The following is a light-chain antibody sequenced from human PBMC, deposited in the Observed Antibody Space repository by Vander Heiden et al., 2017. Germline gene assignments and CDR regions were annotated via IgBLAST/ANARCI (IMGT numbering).Light chain of an antibody. Sequence: DLQLPRSPSSLSASVGDRVTITCQASQDISNYLNWYQQKPGKAPKLLIYDASNLETGVPSRFSGSGSGTDFTFTISSLQPEDIATYYCQQYDNLPLTFGGGTKVEIK. V-gene: IGKV1-33*01. CDR3: QQYDNLPLT. CDR2: DAS. CDR1: QDISNY. J-gene: IGKJ4*01.